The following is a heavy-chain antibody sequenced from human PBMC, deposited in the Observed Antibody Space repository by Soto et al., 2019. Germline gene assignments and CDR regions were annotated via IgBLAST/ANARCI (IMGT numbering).Heavy chain of an antibody. J-gene: IGHJ4*02. D-gene: IGHD6-6*01. Sequence: SETLSLTCTVSGGSFSPNYWAWIWQPPGRGPEWIGSIYYSGNTYYKPSLKSRVSISIDTSRNQFSLKLTSVTAADTGVYYCASSSPFHYWGPGILVTVSS. V-gene: IGHV4-39*01. CDR3: ASSSPFHY. CDR2: IYYSGNT. CDR1: GGSFSPNY.